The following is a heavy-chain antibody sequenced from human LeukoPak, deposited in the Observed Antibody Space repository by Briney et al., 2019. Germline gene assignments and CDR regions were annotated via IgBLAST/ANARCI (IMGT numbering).Heavy chain of an antibody. Sequence: GGSLRLSCAASRFTFSTRWMNWVRQAPGKGLEWVAIIKEGGSEQLYVDSVKGRFTISRDNAKNSLYLQMNNLRAEDTAVYYCASGRGWTFEYWGQGTQVTVSS. J-gene: IGHJ4*02. D-gene: IGHD6-19*01. CDR2: IKEGGSEQ. V-gene: IGHV3-7*01. CDR1: RFTFSTRW. CDR3: ASGRGWTFEY.